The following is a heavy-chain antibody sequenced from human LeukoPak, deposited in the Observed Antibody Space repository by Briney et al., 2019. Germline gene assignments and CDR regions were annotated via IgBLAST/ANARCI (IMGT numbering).Heavy chain of an antibody. V-gene: IGHV1-8*03. CDR3: ARGEPNRYGSGDLDY. D-gene: IGHD3-10*01. J-gene: IGHJ4*02. Sequence: ASVKVSCKASGYTFTTYDIHWVRQATGQGLEWMRWMYPNSGNPGYAQKFQGRVTFTTNNSITTAYMELSSLRSEDTAVYYCARGEPNRYGSGDLDYWGQGTLVTVSS. CDR1: GYTFTTYD. CDR2: MYPNSGNP.